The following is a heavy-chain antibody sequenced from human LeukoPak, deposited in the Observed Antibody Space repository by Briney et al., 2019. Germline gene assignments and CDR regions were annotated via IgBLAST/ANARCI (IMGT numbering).Heavy chain of an antibody. V-gene: IGHV4-30-2*01. D-gene: IGHD6-19*01. CDR1: GGSISSGGFS. CDR2: IYHSGST. CDR3: ARIADQWWFDP. J-gene: IGHJ5*02. Sequence: SETLSLTCAVSGGSISSGGFSLTWIRQPPGKGLEWIGYIYHSGSTYYSPSLESRVTISVDRSKNQFSLNLSSVTAVDTAVYYCARIADQWWFDPWGQGTLVTVSS.